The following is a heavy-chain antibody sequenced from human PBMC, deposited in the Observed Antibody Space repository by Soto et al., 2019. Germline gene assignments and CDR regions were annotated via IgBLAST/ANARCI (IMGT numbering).Heavy chain of an antibody. CDR2: IYYSGST. J-gene: IGHJ3*02. CDR3: AREKDYGDYVYAFDI. CDR1: GGSISSYY. D-gene: IGHD4-17*01. Sequence: PSETLSLTCTVSGGSISSYYWSWIRQPPGKGLEWIGYIYYSGSTNYNPSLKSRVTISVDMSKNQFSLKLSSVTAADTAVYYCAREKDYGDYVYAFDIWGQGTMVTVSS. V-gene: IGHV4-59*01.